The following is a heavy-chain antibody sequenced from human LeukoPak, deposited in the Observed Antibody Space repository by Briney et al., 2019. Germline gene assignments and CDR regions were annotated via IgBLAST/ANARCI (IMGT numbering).Heavy chain of an antibody. CDR2: INHSGST. V-gene: IGHV4-34*01. Sequence: PSETLSLTCAVYGGSFSGYYWSWIRQPPGKGLEWIGEINHSGSTNYNPSLKGRVTISVDTSKNQFSLKLSSVTAADTAVYYCARGQNDSSNNWFDPWGQGTLVTVSS. CDR1: GGSFSGYY. J-gene: IGHJ5*02. CDR3: ARGQNDSSNNWFDP. D-gene: IGHD3-22*01.